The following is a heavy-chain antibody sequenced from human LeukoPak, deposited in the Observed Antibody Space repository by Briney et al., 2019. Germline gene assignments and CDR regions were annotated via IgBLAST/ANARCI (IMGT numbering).Heavy chain of an antibody. CDR3: ARSYSGSSLDY. Sequence: GGSLRLSCAASGFTLSSYGMHWVRQAPGKGLEWVAVISYDGSNKYYADSVKGRFTISRDNSKNTLYLQMNSLRAEDTAVYYCARSYSGSSLDYWGQGTLVTVSS. CDR1: GFTLSSYG. D-gene: IGHD1-26*01. CDR2: ISYDGSNK. J-gene: IGHJ4*02. V-gene: IGHV3-30*03.